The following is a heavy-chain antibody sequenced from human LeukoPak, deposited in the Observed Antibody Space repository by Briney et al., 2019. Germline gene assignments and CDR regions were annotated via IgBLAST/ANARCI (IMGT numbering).Heavy chain of an antibody. CDR2: ISVSGGST. V-gene: IGHV3-23*01. D-gene: IGHD1-26*01. CDR1: GFTFSNYA. CDR3: ARGGSGSYPFDY. J-gene: IGHJ4*02. Sequence: QPGGSLRLSCTASGFTFSNYALSWVRQAPGKGLEWVSAISVSGGSTYYADSVKGRFTISRDNSKNTLYLQMNSLRAEDTAVYYCARGGSGSYPFDYWGQGTLVTVSS.